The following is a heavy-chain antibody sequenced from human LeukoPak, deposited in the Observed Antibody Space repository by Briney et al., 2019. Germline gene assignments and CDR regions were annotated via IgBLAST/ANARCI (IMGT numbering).Heavy chain of an antibody. J-gene: IGHJ4*02. D-gene: IGHD6-13*01. Sequence: GGSLGLSCAASGFTFSTYWMHWVRQAPGKGLVWVSRITSDGSVTIYGDGSGTTYADSVKGRFTISRDNAKNTLYLQMDSLRAEDTAVYYCAREAYSSDWYGPDYWGQGTLVTVSA. V-gene: IGHV3-74*01. CDR1: GFTFSTYW. CDR2: ITSDGSVTIYGDGSGT. CDR3: AREAYSSDWYGPDY.